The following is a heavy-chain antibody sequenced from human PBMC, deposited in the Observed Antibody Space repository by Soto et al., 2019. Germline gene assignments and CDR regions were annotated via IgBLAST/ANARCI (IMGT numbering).Heavy chain of an antibody. D-gene: IGHD3-22*01. CDR3: ARDDYYDSSPHAFDI. CDR2: ISCDGSNK. V-gene: IGHV3-30-3*01. J-gene: IGHJ3*02. CDR1: GFTFSSYA. Sequence: GGSLRLSCAASGFTFSSYAMHWVRQAPGKGLEWVAVISCDGSNKYYADSVKGRFTISRDNSKNTLYLQMNSLRAEDTAVYYCARDDYYDSSPHAFDIWGQGTMVTVSS.